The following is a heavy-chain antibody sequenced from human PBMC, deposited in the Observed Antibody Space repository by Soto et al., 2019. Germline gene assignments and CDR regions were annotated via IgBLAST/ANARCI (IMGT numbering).Heavy chain of an antibody. CDR3: ARDNGIEGSFDP. V-gene: IGHV3-48*02. CDR2: ISYSSNTI. CDR1: GFTFSTYS. Sequence: GGSLRLSCAASGFTFSTYSMYWVRQAPGKGLEWVSYISYSSNTIYYAASVERRFTISRDNAKNSLYLQMNSLRDEDTAVYFCARDNGIEGSFDPWGQGTQVTVSS. J-gene: IGHJ5*02.